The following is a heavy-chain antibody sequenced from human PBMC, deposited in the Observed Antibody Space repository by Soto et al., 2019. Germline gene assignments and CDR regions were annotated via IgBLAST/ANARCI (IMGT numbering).Heavy chain of an antibody. CDR1: GGSISSTTYY. CDR2: INYSGSS. D-gene: IGHD4-17*01. V-gene: IGHV4-39*02. Sequence: SETLSLTCTVSGGSISSTTYYWGWIRQPPGKGLEWIGSINYSGSSYYNPSLKSRVTISVETSKNHFSLKLSSVTAADTSVYYCARNPVTPNVGYFDLWGRGTPVTVSS. CDR3: ARNPVTPNVGYFDL. J-gene: IGHJ2*01.